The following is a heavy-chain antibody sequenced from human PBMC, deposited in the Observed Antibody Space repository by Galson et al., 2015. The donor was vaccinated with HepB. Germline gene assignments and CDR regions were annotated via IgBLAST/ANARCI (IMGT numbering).Heavy chain of an antibody. J-gene: IGHJ4*02. CDR2: INHSGST. CDR3: ASLQDGYNQRGDY. CDR1: GGSFSGYY. V-gene: IGHV4-34*01. D-gene: IGHD5-24*01. Sequence: SETLSLTCAVYGGSFSGYYWSWIRQPPGKGLEWIGEINHSGSTNYNPSLKSRVTISVDTSKNQFSLKLSSVTAADTAVYYCASLQDGYNQRGDYWGQGTLVTVSS.